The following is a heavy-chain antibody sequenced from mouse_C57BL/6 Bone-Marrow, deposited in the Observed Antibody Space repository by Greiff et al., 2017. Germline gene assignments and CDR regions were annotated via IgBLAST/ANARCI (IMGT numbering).Heavy chain of an antibody. CDR3: AIGANLWDFDV. D-gene: IGHD4-1*01. V-gene: IGHV5-4*03. J-gene: IGHJ1*03. CDR1: GFTFSSYA. Sequence: EVKLMESGGGLVKPGGSLKLSCAASGFTFSSYAMTWVRQTPEKRLEWVATISDGGSNTNYPDNVKGRFTISRDNAKNSLYLQMSHLKSEDTAMYDCAIGANLWDFDVWGTGTTVTVSS. CDR2: ISDGGSNT.